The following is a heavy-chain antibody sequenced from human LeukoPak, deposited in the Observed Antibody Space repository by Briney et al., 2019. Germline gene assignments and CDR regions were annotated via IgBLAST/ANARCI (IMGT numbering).Heavy chain of an antibody. CDR2: INHSGST. V-gene: IGHV4-34*01. CDR3: ARRTAVARTAHFDY. J-gene: IGHJ4*02. D-gene: IGHD6-19*01. CDR1: GGSFSGYY. Sequence: SETLSLTCAVYGGSFSGYYWSWIRQPPGKGLEWIGEINHSGSTNYNPSLKSRDTISVDTSKNQFSLKVTSVTAADTAVYYCARRTAVARTAHFDYWGQGILVTVSS.